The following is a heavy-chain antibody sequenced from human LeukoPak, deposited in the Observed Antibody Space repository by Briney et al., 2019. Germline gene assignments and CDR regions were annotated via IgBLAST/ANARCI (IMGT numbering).Heavy chain of an antibody. CDR2: RSGNGGST. CDR1: GFTFSNYA. D-gene: IGHD3-10*01. Sequence: GGSLRLSCGASGFTFSNYAMSWVRQARGKGLEWVSTRSGNGGSTYYGDSVKGRFTISRDNVKNTLHLQMSSLRAEDTAVYYCAKLATMVRGAGDYWGQGTLVTVSS. J-gene: IGHJ4*02. CDR3: AKLATMVRGAGDY. V-gene: IGHV3-23*01.